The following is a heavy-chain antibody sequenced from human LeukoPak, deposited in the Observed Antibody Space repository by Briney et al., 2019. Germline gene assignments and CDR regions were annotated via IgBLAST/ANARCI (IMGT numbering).Heavy chain of an antibody. CDR3: AKTKSITMIVVVSYYFDY. J-gene: IGHJ4*02. V-gene: IGHV3-23*01. Sequence: GGSLRLSCTASGFTFNTYAMSWVRQAPGKGLEWVSAISGSGGSTYYADSVKGRFTISRDNSKNTLYLQMNSLRAEDTAVYYCAKTKSITMIVVVSYYFDYWGQGTLVTVSS. CDR1: GFTFNTYA. CDR2: ISGSGGST. D-gene: IGHD3-22*01.